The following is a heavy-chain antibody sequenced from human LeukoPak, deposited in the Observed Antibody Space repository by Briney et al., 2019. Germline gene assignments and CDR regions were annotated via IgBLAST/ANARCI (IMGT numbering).Heavy chain of an antibody. CDR3: ARDQTGTFLY. J-gene: IGHJ4*02. D-gene: IGHD1-7*01. Sequence: GRSLRLSCAASGFTFSSYGMPWVRQAPGKGLEWVSVIYSGGSTYYADSVKGRFTISRDNSKNTLYLQMNSLRAEDTAVYYCARDQTGTFLYWGQGTLVTVSS. V-gene: IGHV3-66*01. CDR2: IYSGGST. CDR1: GFTFSSYG.